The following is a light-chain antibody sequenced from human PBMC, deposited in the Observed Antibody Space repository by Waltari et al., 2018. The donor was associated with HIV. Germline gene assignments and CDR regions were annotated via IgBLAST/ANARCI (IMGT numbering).Light chain of an antibody. CDR3: CSYAGSSTFL. V-gene: IGLV2-11*01. J-gene: IGLJ1*01. CDR1: SIDVGCYNY. Sequence: QSALTQPRSVSGSPGQSVTISCSGTSIDVGCYNYVSWYQQHPGKAPKLMIYDLSKRPSGVPDRFSGSKSGNTASLTISGLQAEDEADYYCCSYAGSSTFLFGTGTKVTVL. CDR2: DLS.